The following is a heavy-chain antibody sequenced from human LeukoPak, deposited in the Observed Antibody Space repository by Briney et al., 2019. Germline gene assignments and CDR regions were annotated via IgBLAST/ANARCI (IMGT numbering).Heavy chain of an antibody. CDR3: ARDVAYYDTSGYLGASDI. D-gene: IGHD3-22*01. V-gene: IGHV1-2*02. CDR1: GYTFTGYH. CDR2: INPNSGGT. J-gene: IGHJ3*02. Sequence: ASVKVSCKASGYTFTGYHMHWVRQAPGQGLEWMGRINPNSGGTTYAQKFQGRVTMTRDTSISTAYMELTWLRSDDTAVYYCARDVAYYDTSGYLGASDIWGQGTLVTVSS.